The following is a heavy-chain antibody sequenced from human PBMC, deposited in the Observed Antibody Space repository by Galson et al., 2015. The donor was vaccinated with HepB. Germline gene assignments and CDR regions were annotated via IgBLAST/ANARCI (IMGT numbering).Heavy chain of an antibody. J-gene: IGHJ4*02. CDR3: AKDGLWCSNTNCYFFDS. Sequence: SLRLSCAASGFTFSSYTMSWVRQAPGKGLQWVSSISASNSSIHYADSVKGRFTISRDNPRNTLHLQMHTLRAEDTAVYYRAKDGLWCSNTNCYFFDSWGQGTLVTVSS. CDR2: ISASNSSI. D-gene: IGHD2-2*01. CDR1: GFTFSSYT. V-gene: IGHV3-23*01.